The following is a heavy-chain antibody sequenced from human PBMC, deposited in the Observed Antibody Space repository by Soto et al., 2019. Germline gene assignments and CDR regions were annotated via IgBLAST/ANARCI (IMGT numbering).Heavy chain of an antibody. Sequence: PGGSLRLSCTASGFTFSPSAMSWVRQAPGRGLEWVSGISGSGAGTYYADSVKGRFTISRDNSKNTLYLQMSGLRAEDAAVYYCAKGPTVFGAVISFDYYYGMYVWGQGTPVTVS. D-gene: IGHD3-3*01. V-gene: IGHV3-23*01. CDR2: ISGSGAGT. CDR3: AKGPTVFGAVISFDYYYGMYV. J-gene: IGHJ6*02. CDR1: GFTFSPSA.